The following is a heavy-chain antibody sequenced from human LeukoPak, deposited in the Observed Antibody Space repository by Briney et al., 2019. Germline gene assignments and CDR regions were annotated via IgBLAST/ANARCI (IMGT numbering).Heavy chain of an antibody. CDR3: TRKRSQWNSQVDS. CDR2: ITSGGRYI. V-gene: IGHV3-21*01. J-gene: IGHJ5*01. D-gene: IGHD1-7*01. CDR1: GFTFSSYS. Sequence: GGSLRLSCAASGFTFSSYSMNCVRQAPGKGLEWVSSITSGGRYIYYADSVEGRFTISRDNSENSLYLQMDSLTAEDTSVYYCTRKRSQWNSQVDSWGHGARVAVSP.